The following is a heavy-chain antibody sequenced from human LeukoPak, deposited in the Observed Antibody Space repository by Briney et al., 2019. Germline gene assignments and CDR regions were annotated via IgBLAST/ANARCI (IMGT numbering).Heavy chain of an antibody. Sequence: GGSLRLSCAASGFTFSSYAMHWVRQAPGKGLEWVAVISYDGSNKYYADSVKGRFSISRDNSKNTLYLQMNSLRAEDTAVYYCAKDQTVLMVYAADFDYWGQGTLVTVSS. J-gene: IGHJ4*02. CDR2: ISYDGSNK. CDR3: AKDQTVLMVYAADFDY. CDR1: GFTFSSYA. D-gene: IGHD2-8*01. V-gene: IGHV3-30-3*01.